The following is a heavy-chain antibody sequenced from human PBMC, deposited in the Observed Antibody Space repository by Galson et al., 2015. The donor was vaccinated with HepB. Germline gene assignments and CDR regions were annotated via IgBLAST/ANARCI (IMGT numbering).Heavy chain of an antibody. CDR3: ARPRYSDGYAQPLLDY. J-gene: IGHJ4*02. Sequence: SVKVSCKASGYTFTGYYMHWVRQAPGQGLEWMGWINPNSGGTNYAQKFQGRVTMTRDTSISTAYMELSRLRSDDTAVYYCARPRYSDGYAQPLLDYWGQGTLVTVSS. CDR2: INPNSGGT. V-gene: IGHV1-2*02. CDR1: GYTFTGYY. D-gene: IGHD5-18*01.